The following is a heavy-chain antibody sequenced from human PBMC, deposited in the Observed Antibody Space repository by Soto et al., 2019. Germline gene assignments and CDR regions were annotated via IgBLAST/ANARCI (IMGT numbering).Heavy chain of an antibody. CDR3: ARLWRSWFDP. CDR2: MNPNSGNT. V-gene: IGHV1-8*01. J-gene: IGHJ5*02. CDR1: GYTFTSYD. Sequence: ASVKVSCKASGYTFTSYDINWVRQATGQGLEWMGGMNPNSGNTGYAQKFQGRVTMTRNTSMSTAYMELSSLRSEDTAVYYCARLWRSWFDPWGQGTLVTVSS.